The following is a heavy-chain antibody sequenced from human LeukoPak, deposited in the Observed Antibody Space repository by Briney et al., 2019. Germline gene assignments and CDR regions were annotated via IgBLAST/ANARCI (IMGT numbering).Heavy chain of an antibody. D-gene: IGHD2-2*01. Sequence: QPGRSLRLSCVVSGFTFSTYGMHWVRQAPGKGLEWLAVISNDGSHKYYADSVKGRFTISRDNPNNTLSMQMNSLRIEDTAVYYCAKGGVPTAMVDYWGQGILVTVSS. J-gene: IGHJ4*02. V-gene: IGHV3-30*18. CDR2: ISNDGSHK. CDR3: AKGGVPTAMVDY. CDR1: GFTFSTYG.